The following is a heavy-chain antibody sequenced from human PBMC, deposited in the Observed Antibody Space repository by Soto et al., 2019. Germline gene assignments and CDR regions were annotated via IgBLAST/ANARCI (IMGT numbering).Heavy chain of an antibody. Sequence: GPQLKVSCKASGGTFSSYAISWVRQAPGQGLEWMGGIIPIFGTANYAQKFQGRVTITADESTSTAYMELSSLRSEDTAVYYCARGLGVYGDGDPGGPHAYWGRGT. CDR1: GGTFSSYA. V-gene: IGHV1-69*13. J-gene: IGHJ4*02. CDR2: IIPIFGTA. CDR3: ARGLGVYGDGDPGGPHAY. D-gene: IGHD3-3*01.